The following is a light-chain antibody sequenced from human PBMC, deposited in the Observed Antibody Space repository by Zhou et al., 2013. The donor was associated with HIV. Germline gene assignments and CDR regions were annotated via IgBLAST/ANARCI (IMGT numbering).Light chain of an antibody. CDR3: MQGTHWPPWT. CDR2: KVS. CDR1: QSLVHSDGHTY. Sequence: DVVMTQSPLSLPVTLGQPASISCRSSQSLVHSDGHTYLNWFQQRPGQAPRRLIYKVSNRDSGVPDRFSGSGSGTDFTLKISRVEAEDVGVYYCMQGTHWPPWTFGQGTEGG. V-gene: IGKV2-30*02. J-gene: IGKJ1*01.